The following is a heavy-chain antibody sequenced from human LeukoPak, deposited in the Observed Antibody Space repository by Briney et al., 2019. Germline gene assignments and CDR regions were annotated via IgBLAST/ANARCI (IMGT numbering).Heavy chain of an antibody. V-gene: IGHV4-59*01. J-gene: IGHJ4*02. CDR1: GGSINSDY. CDR2: ISYSANT. CDR3: ARERHGHPFDS. Sequence: PSETLSLTCTVSGGSINSDYWTWIRQPPGKGLEWIGYISYSANTNYNPSLKSRLTISRDTSKNQFSLDLSSVTTADTAVYYCARERHGHPFDSWGQGTLVTVSS.